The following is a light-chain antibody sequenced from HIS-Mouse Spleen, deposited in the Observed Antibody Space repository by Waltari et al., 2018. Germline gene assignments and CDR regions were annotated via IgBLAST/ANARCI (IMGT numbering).Light chain of an antibody. CDR1: SSDVGGYNY. CDR3: SSYTSSSWV. CDR2: DVS. V-gene: IGLV2-14*03. J-gene: IGLJ3*02. Sequence: QSALTQPASVSGSPGQSITISCTGTSSDVGGYNYVSWYQQHPGKAPKLMIYDVSNRPSGVSKRFYGSKSGNTDSLTIAGLQAEDEADYYCSSYTSSSWVFGGGTKLTVL.